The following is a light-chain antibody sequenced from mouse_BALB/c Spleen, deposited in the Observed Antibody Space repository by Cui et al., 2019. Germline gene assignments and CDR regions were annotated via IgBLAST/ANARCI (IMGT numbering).Light chain of an antibody. CDR1: QNVRTA. J-gene: IGKJ1*01. Sequence: DIVMTQSQKFMSTSVGDRVSITCKASQNVRTAVAWYQQKPGQSPKALIYLASNRHTGVPDRFTGSGSGTDFTLTISNVQSEDLADYFCLQHWNYGTFGGGTKLEIK. CDR3: LQHWNYGT. CDR2: LAS. V-gene: IGKV6-14*01.